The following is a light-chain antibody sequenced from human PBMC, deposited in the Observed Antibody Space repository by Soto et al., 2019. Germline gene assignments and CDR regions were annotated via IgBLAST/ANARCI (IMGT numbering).Light chain of an antibody. Sequence: DIQMTQSPSSLSASVGDRVTITCRASQSIRSYLNWYQQKPGNAPKLLIYAASSLQSGVPSRFSGSGSGTDFTLTISNLQPEDFATYYCQQTYSVPQAFGGGTKVEIK. CDR3: QQTYSVPQA. J-gene: IGKJ4*01. V-gene: IGKV1-39*01. CDR1: QSIRSY. CDR2: AAS.